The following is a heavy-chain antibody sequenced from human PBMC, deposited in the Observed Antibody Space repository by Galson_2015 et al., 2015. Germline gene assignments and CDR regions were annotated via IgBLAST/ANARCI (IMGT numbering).Heavy chain of an antibody. Sequence: ETLSLTCAVYGGSFSGYYWSWIRQPPGKGLEWIGEINHSGSTNYNPSLKSRVTISVDTSKNQFSLKLSSVTAADTAVYYCAREAVVPDYWGQGTLVTVSS. CDR1: GGSFSGYY. CDR3: AREAVVPDY. D-gene: IGHD6-19*01. CDR2: INHSGST. J-gene: IGHJ4*02. V-gene: IGHV4-34*01.